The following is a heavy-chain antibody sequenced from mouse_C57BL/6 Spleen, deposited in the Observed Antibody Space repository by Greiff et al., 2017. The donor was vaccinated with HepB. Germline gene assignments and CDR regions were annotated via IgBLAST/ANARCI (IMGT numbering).Heavy chain of an antibody. V-gene: IGHV1-18*01. CDR3: ARGYYGSSLFDY. CDR1: GYTFTDYN. Sequence: EVQLQQSGPELVKPGASVKIPCKASGYTFTDYNMDWVKQSHGKSLEWIGDINPNNGGTIYNQKFKGKATLTVDKSSSTAYMELRSLTSEDTAVYYWARGYYGSSLFDYWGQGTTLTVSS. CDR2: INPNNGGT. D-gene: IGHD1-1*01. J-gene: IGHJ2*01.